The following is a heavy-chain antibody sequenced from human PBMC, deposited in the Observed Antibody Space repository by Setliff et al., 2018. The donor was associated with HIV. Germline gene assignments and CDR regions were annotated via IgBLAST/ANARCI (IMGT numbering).Heavy chain of an antibody. CDR3: ARDVGDAYCSNGNCYGNFYYNGMDV. V-gene: IGHV4-34*01. Sequence: SETLSLTCAVYGGSFSGYYWGWIRQPPGKGLEWIGHIHYSGSTYCNPSLKSRVTISVDTSKNQFSLKLTSVTAADTAVYYCARDVGDAYCSNGNCYGNFYYNGMDVWGQGTTVTVSS. CDR2: IHYSGST. D-gene: IGHD2-8*01. J-gene: IGHJ6*02. CDR1: GGSFSGYY.